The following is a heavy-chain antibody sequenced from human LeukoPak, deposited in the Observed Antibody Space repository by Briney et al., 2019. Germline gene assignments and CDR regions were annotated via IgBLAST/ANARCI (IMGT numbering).Heavy chain of an antibody. CDR2: INPNTGGT. CDR3: ARDCIGCHGFDY. D-gene: IGHD2-15*01. Sequence: GASVKVSCKASGYTFTAYYIHWVRQAPGQGLEWMGRINPNTGGTNYAQKFQGRVTMTRDTSITTAYMELSRLTSDDTAIYYCARDCIGCHGFDYWGQGTLVTVSS. V-gene: IGHV1-2*06. J-gene: IGHJ4*02. CDR1: GYTFTAYY.